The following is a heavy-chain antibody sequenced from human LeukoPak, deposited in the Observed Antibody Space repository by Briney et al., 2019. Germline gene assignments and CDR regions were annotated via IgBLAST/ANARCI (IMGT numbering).Heavy chain of an antibody. CDR1: GYTFNGYY. CDR3: ARNLWFGESTDAFNI. D-gene: IGHD3-10*01. J-gene: IGHJ3*02. V-gene: IGHV1-2*02. Sequence: ASVTVSFKASGYTFNGYYMHWVRQAPGQGLEWMGWINPNSGGINYAQDFQGRVTLTRDTSISTAYMELSRLRSDDTAMYYCARNLWFGESTDAFNIWGQGTMVTVSS. CDR2: INPNSGGI.